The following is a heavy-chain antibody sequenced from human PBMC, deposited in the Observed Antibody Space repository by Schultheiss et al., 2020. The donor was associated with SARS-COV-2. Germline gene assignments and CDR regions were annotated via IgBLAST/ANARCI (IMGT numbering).Heavy chain of an antibody. CDR1: GFTFSSYA. CDR2: IWYDGSNK. J-gene: IGHJ4*02. CDR3: ARERFGSD. V-gene: IGHV3-30*07. D-gene: IGHD3-10*01. Sequence: GESLKISCSASGFTFSSYAMHWVRQAPGKGLEWVAVIWYDGSNKYYADSVKGRFTISRDNAKNTLYLQMNSLRAEDTAVYYCARERFGSDWGQGTLVTVSS.